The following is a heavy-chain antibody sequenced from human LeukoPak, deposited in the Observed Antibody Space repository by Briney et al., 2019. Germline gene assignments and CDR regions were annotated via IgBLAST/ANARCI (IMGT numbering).Heavy chain of an antibody. CDR2: IWYDGSNK. Sequence: GGSLRLSCAASGFTFSSYGMHWVRQAPGKGLEWVAVIWYDGSNKYYADSVKGRFTISRDKSKNTLYLQMNSLRAEDTAVYYCARETRASWSGYLDYWGQGTLVTVSS. D-gene: IGHD3-3*01. CDR1: GFTFSSYG. CDR3: ARETRASWSGYLDY. V-gene: IGHV3-33*01. J-gene: IGHJ4*02.